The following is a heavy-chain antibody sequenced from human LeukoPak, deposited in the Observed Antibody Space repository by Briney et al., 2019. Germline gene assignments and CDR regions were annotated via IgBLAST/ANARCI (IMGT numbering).Heavy chain of an antibody. J-gene: IGHJ4*02. Sequence: GGSLRLSCKGSGYSFTSYWIGWVCQMPGKGLEWMGIIYPGDSDTRYSPSFQGQVTISADKSISTAYLQWSSLKASDTAMYYCARREGGWYLDYWGQGTLVTVSS. CDR1: GYSFTSYW. D-gene: IGHD6-19*01. CDR2: IYPGDSDT. CDR3: ARREGGWYLDY. V-gene: IGHV5-51*01.